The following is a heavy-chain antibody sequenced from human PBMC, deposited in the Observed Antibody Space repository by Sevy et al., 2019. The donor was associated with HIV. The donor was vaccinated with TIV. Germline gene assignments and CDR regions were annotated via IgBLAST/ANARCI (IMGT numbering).Heavy chain of an antibody. D-gene: IGHD5-18*01. J-gene: IGHJ3*02. CDR1: GGSIRNYY. Sequence: SETLSLTCTVSGGSIRNYYWSWIRQPPGKGLEWMAYIYYDGTANYSPSLKSRVTISVGTSMNQVSLRLSSVTAADTTVYYCARQPPDTTAFDIWGQGTMVTVSS. CDR3: ARQPPDTTAFDI. CDR2: IYYDGTA. V-gene: IGHV4-59*08.